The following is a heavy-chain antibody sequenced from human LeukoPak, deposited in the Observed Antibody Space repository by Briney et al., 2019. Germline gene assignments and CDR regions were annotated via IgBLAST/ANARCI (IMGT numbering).Heavy chain of an antibody. Sequence: PSETLSLTCTVCGGTISWFYWSWIRQSPGRGLEWIAYIHYSGTINYNPSLKSRVTISLDTSKNQLSLKESSVTAADTAVYYCAKGLPSDYGAFDLWGQGTVVTVSS. CDR1: GGTISWFY. J-gene: IGHJ3*01. D-gene: IGHD4-17*01. CDR3: AKGLPSDYGAFDL. CDR2: IHYSGTI. V-gene: IGHV4-59*01.